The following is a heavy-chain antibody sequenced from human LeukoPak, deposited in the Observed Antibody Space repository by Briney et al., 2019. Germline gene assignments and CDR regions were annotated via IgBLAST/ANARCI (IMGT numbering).Heavy chain of an antibody. CDR1: GFTFRSYA. V-gene: IGHV3-23*01. D-gene: IGHD2-2*01. J-gene: IGHJ4*02. CDR2: ISGSGDYT. CDR3: ARRIPATASGLDY. Sequence: GGSLRLSCAASGFTFRSYAMSWVRQAPGKGLEWVSTISGSGDYTYYADSVKGRFTISRDNSKNTLYLQMNRLSAEDTAVYYCARRIPATASGLDYWGQGTLVTVSS.